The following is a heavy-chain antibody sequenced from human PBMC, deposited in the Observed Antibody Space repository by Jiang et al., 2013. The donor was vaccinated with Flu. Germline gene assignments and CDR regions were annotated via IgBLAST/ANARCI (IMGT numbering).Heavy chain of an antibody. CDR2: IYYIGNT. J-gene: IGHJ6*02. Sequence: KPSETLSLTCTVSGDSIISSIYYWAWIRQPPGKGLEWIGSIYYIGNTYYNPSLKSRVTISVDTSKNQFSLKLSSVTAADTAVYFCARRRDGYEYYYGMDVWGQGTTVTVSS. CDR1: GDSIISSIYY. V-gene: IGHV4-39*01. D-gene: IGHD5-24*01. CDR3: ARRRDGYEYYYGMDV.